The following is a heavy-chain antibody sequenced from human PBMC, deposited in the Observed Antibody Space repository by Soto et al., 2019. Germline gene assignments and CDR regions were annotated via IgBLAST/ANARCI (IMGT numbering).Heavy chain of an antibody. D-gene: IGHD5-18*01. J-gene: IGHJ5*02. V-gene: IGHV4-59*01. CDR1: GFFISNYY. CDR3: AKDSGYNYGYFRWFDP. Sequence: SGTLCLTCTVSGFFISNYYWSWILQPPGRGLEWIGHIFYSGSTNYNPALKSRVTISVDTSKSQFSLNLSPVTAADTAIYYCAKDSGYNYGYFRWFDPWGQGTLVTVS. CDR2: IFYSGST.